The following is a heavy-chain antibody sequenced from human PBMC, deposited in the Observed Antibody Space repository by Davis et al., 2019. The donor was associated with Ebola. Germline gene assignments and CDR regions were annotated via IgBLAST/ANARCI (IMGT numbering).Heavy chain of an antibody. Sequence: PGGSLRLSCAASGFTFSSYSMNWVRQAPGKGLEWVAFIRYDGSNKYYADSVKGRFTISRDNSKNTLYLQMNSLRAEDTAVYYCAKGYNFWSGYYGVDYWGQGTLVTVSS. CDR1: GFTFSSYS. V-gene: IGHV3-30*02. CDR2: IRYDGSNK. D-gene: IGHD3-3*01. CDR3: AKGYNFWSGYYGVDY. J-gene: IGHJ4*02.